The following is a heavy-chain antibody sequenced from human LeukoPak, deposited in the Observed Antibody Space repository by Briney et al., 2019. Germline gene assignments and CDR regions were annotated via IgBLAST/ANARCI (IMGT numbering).Heavy chain of an antibody. V-gene: IGHV4-59*01. CDR3: ARAGKGVRNWFDP. Sequence: SETLSLTCPVAGGSISSYCWSWIRQPPGKGVEGIGYIYYSGSTNYHPSLKSRVTISVDTSKNQFSLKLSSVTAADTAVYYCARAGKGVRNWFDPWGQGTLVTVSS. J-gene: IGHJ5*02. CDR2: IYYSGST. D-gene: IGHD1-14*01. CDR1: GGSISSYC.